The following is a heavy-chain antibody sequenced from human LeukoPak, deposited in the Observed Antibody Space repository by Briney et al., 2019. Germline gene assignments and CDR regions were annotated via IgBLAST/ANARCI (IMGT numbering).Heavy chain of an antibody. V-gene: IGHV3-48*04. CDR3: ARGWISDSFDY. Sequence: GGSLRLSCAASGFTFSSYSMNWVRQAPGKGLEWVSYISSSSSTIYYADSVKGRFTISRDNAKNSLYLQMNSLRAEDTAVYYCARGWISDSFDYWGQGTLVTVSS. J-gene: IGHJ4*02. CDR1: GFTFSSYS. D-gene: IGHD5-12*01. CDR2: ISSSSSTI.